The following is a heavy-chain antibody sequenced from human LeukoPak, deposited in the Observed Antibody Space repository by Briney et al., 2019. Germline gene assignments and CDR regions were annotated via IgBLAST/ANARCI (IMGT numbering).Heavy chain of an antibody. CDR3: AIRMVRAIDY. CDR2: INHSGST. V-gene: IGHV4-39*07. CDR1: GGSISSSSYY. D-gene: IGHD3-10*01. Sequence: PSETLSLTCTVSGGSISSSSYYWGWIRQPPGKGLEWIGEINHSGSTNYNPSLKSRVTISVDTSKNQFSLKLSSVTAADTAVYYCAIRMVRAIDYWGQGTLVTVSS. J-gene: IGHJ4*02.